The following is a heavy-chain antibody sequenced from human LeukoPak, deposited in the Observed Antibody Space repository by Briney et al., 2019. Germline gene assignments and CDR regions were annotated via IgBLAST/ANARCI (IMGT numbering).Heavy chain of an antibody. CDR1: GGTFSSYA. CDR2: IIPIFGTA. V-gene: IGHV1-69*01. D-gene: IGHD5-24*01. J-gene: IGHJ4*02. CDR3: ARGRDGYNWADY. Sequence: SVKVSCKASGGTFSSYAISWVRQAPGQGLEWMGGIIPIFGTANYAQKFQGRVTITADESTSTAYMELSSLRSEDTAVYYCARGRDGYNWADYWGQGTLVTVSS.